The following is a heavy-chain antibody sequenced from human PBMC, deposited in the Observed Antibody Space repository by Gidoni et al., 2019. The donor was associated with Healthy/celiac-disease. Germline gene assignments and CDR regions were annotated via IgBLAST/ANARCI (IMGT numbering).Heavy chain of an antibody. J-gene: IGHJ3*02. V-gene: IGHV3-53*01. D-gene: IGHD1-26*01. CDR3: ARRNHDSGSYFGAFDI. CDR1: GFTVSSNY. Sequence: EVQLVESGGGLIQPGGSLRLSCAASGFTVSSNYMSWVRQAPGKGLEWVSVIYSCGSTYYADSVKGRFTISRDNSKNTLYLQMNSLRAEDTAVYYCARRNHDSGSYFGAFDIWGQGTMVTVSS. CDR2: IYSCGST.